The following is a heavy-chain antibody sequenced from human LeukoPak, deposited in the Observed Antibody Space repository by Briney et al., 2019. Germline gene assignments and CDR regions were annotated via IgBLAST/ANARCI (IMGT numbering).Heavy chain of an antibody. Sequence: SETLSLTCTVSGGSISSHYWSWIRQPPGRGPEWIGYIHYSGRTYSNPSLKSRVTISVDTSKNQFSLRLSSVTAADTAVYYCAGQTGDLYNWFDPWGQGTLVTVSS. CDR2: IHYSGRT. CDR1: GGSISSHY. J-gene: IGHJ5*02. CDR3: AGQTGDLYNWFDP. D-gene: IGHD7-27*01. V-gene: IGHV4-59*11.